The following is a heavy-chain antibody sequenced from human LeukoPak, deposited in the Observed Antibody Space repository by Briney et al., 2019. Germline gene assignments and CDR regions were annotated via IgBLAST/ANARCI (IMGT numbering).Heavy chain of an antibody. J-gene: IGHJ4*02. Sequence: ASVKVSCKASGYTFTTYYIHWVRQAPGQGLEWMRIINPSGGSTSYAQKFQGRVTMTRDTSTSTVYMDLSSLKSEDTAVYYCARGLGSGSYYGYWGQGTLVTVSS. CDR2: INPSGGST. CDR3: ARGLGSGSYYGY. D-gene: IGHD1-26*01. V-gene: IGHV1-46*01. CDR1: GYTFTTYY.